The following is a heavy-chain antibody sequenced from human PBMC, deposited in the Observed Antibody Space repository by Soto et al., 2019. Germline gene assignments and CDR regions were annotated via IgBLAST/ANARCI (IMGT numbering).Heavy chain of an antibody. Sequence: SETLSLTCAVYGGSLSGYYWSWIRQPPGKGLEWIGEINHSGSTNYNPSLKSRVTISVDTSKNQFSLKLSSVTAADTAVYYCARGFYYGSGSYYYYYYYGMDVWGQGTTVTVSS. CDR1: GGSLSGYY. D-gene: IGHD3-10*01. J-gene: IGHJ6*02. CDR3: ARGFYYGSGSYYYYYYYGMDV. CDR2: INHSGST. V-gene: IGHV4-34*01.